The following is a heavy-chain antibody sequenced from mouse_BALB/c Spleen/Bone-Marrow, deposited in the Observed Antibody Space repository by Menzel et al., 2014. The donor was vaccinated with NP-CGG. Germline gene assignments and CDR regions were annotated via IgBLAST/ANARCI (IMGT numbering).Heavy chain of an antibody. CDR1: GYTFTSYY. CDR3: SRGRRDALDY. J-gene: IGHJ4*01. V-gene: IGHV1S81*02. Sequence: VKLQESGAELVKPGASVKLSCKAPGYTFTSYYMYWVKQRPGQGLEWFGEINPSNGGTNFNEKFKNKATLTVDKSSSTTYMQLSSLTSEDSAVYYCSRGRRDALDYWGQGTSVTVSS. CDR2: INPSNGGT.